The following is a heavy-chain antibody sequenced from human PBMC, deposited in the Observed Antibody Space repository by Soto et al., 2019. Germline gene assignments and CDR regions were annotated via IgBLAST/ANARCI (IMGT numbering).Heavy chain of an antibody. Sequence: QVQLQESGPGLVKPSQTLSLTCTVSGGSISSGDYYWSWIRQPPGKGLEWIGYIYYSGSTYYNPSLNSRGTISVDTSKNQFSLKLSSVTAADTAVYYCARVRTEYCSGGSCYSTKAAFDYWGQGTLVTVSS. CDR3: ARVRTEYCSGGSCYSTKAAFDY. D-gene: IGHD2-15*01. V-gene: IGHV4-30-4*01. CDR2: IYYSGST. J-gene: IGHJ4*02. CDR1: GGSISSGDYY.